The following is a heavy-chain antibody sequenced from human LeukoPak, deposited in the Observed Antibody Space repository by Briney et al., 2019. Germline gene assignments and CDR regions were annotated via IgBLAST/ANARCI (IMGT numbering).Heavy chain of an antibody. CDR2: IWYDGSNK. V-gene: IGHV3-33*01. D-gene: IGHD2-21*01. J-gene: IGHJ4*02. Sequence: PGGSLRLSCAASGFTFSSYGMHWVRQAPGKGLEWVAVIWYDGSNKYYADSVKGRFTISRDNSKNTLYLQMNSLRAEDTAVYYCARVKGSGDTFDYWGQGTLVTVSS. CDR1: GFTFSSYG. CDR3: ARVKGSGDTFDY.